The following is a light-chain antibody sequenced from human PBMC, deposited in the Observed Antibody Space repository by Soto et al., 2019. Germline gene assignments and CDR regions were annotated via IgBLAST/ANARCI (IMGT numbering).Light chain of an antibody. Sequence: DIVLTQSPGTLSLSPGERATLSCGASQSVNNNYLAWFQQKPGQAPRLLIHTASIRATAIPDRFSGSASGTDFTLTISGLEPEDFAVYYCQQYGGSPLTFGQGTKVDIK. J-gene: IGKJ1*01. CDR2: TAS. CDR1: QSVNNNY. CDR3: QQYGGSPLT. V-gene: IGKV3-20*01.